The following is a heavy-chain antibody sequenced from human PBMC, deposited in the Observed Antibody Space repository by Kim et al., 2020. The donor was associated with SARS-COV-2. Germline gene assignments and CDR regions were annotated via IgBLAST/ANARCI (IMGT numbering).Heavy chain of an antibody. Sequence: ASVKVSCKASGYTFTSYAMHWVRQAPGQRLEWMGWINAGNGNTKYSQKFQGRVTITRDTSASTAYMELSSLRSEDTAVYYCARGRGIQLWFVFDYWGQGTLVTVSS. J-gene: IGHJ4*02. CDR2: INAGNGNT. D-gene: IGHD5-18*01. CDR3: ARGRGIQLWFVFDY. V-gene: IGHV1-3*01. CDR1: GYTFTSYA.